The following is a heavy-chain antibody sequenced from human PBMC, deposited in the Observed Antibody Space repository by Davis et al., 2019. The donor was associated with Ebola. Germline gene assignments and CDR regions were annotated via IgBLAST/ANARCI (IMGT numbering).Heavy chain of an antibody. CDR1: VITFSSYA. J-gene: IGHJ6*04. CDR2: ISGSGGST. Sequence: GWSLRLSCTDSVITFSSYAMTWVRQAPGKGLEWVSAISGSGGSTYYADSVKGRFTISRDNSKKTLYLQMNSLRAEDTAVYYCAKSGLSFGVVKYHYGMDVWGKGTTVTVSS. CDR3: AKSGLSFGVVKYHYGMDV. V-gene: IGHV3-23*01. D-gene: IGHD3-3*01.